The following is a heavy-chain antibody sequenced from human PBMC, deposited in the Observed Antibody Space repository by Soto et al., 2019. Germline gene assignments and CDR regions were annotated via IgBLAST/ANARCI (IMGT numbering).Heavy chain of an antibody. J-gene: IGHJ6*01. D-gene: IGHD1-26*01. Sequence: SETLSLTCAVSGGSISSGGYSWSWIRQRRGKVLGWIGYMCHSGGTEYNPSLKGRGTIAVGRCERGFSVKLSCVSAGGTGVYDYGRXXVXGIFFVSGCPYYHDVQAFWGQGTSVTVSS. V-gene: IGHV4-30-2*01. CDR1: GGSISSGGYS. CDR2: MCHSGGT. CDR3: GRXXVXGIFFVSGCPYYHDVQAF.